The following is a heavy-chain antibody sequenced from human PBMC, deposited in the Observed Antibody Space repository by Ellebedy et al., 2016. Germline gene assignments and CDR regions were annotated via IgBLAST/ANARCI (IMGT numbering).Heavy chain of an antibody. CDR1: GYTFTLYA. CDR3: ARDLIVVRGVLYHFDY. CDR2: INGGNGYT. J-gene: IGHJ4*02. D-gene: IGHD3-10*01. V-gene: IGHV1-3*01. Sequence: ASVKVSCXASGYTFTLYAMHWVRQAPGQRLEWMGWINGGNGYTKYSQKFQGRVTITRDTSASTAYLELSSLRSEDTAVYYCARDLIVVRGVLYHFDYWGQGTLVTVSS.